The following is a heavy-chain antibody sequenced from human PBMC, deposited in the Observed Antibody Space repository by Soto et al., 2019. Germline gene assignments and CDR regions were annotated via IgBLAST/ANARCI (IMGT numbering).Heavy chain of an antibody. J-gene: IGHJ4*02. D-gene: IGHD5-12*01. Sequence: SVKVSCKASGCSFSSYAFSWVRQAPGQGLEWMGGIIRIFHTPTYAQNFQGRVTMTADESTSTSYMELISLRSDDTAVYYCVHRRDGYNSAFFDYWGQGTLVTVSS. CDR3: VHRRDGYNSAFFDY. V-gene: IGHV1-69*13. CDR2: IIRIFHTP. CDR1: GCSFSSYA.